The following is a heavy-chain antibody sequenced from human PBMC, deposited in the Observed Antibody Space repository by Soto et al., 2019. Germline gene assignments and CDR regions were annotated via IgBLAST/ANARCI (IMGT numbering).Heavy chain of an antibody. CDR2: IYYSGST. V-gene: IGHV4-61*01. D-gene: IGHD4-4*01. Sequence: SETLSLTCTVSGGSVSSGSYYWSWIRQPPGKGLEWIGYIYYSGSTNYNPSLKSRVTISVDTSKNQFSLKLSSVTAADTAVYYCARGLWYNNYVPPRLDYWGQGTLVTVSS. CDR3: ARGLWYNNYVPPRLDY. J-gene: IGHJ4*02. CDR1: GGSVSSGSYY.